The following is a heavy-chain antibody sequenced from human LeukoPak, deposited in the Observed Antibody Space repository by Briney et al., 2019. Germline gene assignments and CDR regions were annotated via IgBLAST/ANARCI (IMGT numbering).Heavy chain of an antibody. V-gene: IGHV4-34*01. Sequence: SETLSLTCAVYGGSFSGYYWSWIRQPPGKGLEWIGEINHSGSTNYNPSLKSRVTISVDTSKNQFSLKLSSVTAADTAVYYCARGVTAMALPFDHWGQGTLVTVSS. D-gene: IGHD5-18*01. CDR3: ARGVTAMALPFDH. CDR1: GGSFSGYY. CDR2: INHSGST. J-gene: IGHJ4*02.